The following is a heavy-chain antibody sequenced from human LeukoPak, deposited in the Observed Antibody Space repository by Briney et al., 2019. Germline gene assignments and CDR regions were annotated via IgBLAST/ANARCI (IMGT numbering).Heavy chain of an antibody. J-gene: IGHJ2*01. CDR2: IYPGDSDT. V-gene: IGHV5-51*01. CDR1: GYSFTSYW. CDR3: ARLIDWYFDL. Sequence: GESLKISCNVSGYSFTSYWIGWVRQMPGKGLEWMAIIYPGDSDTRYSPSLQGQVTISADKSISTAYLQWSSLQASDTGIYYCARLIDWYFDLWGRGTLVTVSS.